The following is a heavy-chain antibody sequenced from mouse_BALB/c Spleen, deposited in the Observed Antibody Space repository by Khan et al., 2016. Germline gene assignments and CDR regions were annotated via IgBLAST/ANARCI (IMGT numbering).Heavy chain of an antibody. Sequence: EVKLLESGPGLVKPSQSLSLTCTVTGYSITSGYGWNWIRQFPGNKLEWMGHISYSGSTNYNPSLKSRIPITRDTSKNQFFLQLNSVTTEETATYYCARTARIKYWGQGTTLTVSS. V-gene: IGHV3-2*02. J-gene: IGHJ2*01. CDR3: ARTARIKY. CDR2: ISYSGST. D-gene: IGHD1-2*01. CDR1: GYSITSGYG.